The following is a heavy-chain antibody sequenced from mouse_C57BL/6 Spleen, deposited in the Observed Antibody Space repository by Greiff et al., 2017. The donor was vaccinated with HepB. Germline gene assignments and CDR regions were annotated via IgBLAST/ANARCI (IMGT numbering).Heavy chain of an antibody. CDR2: IDPSDSYT. D-gene: IGHD1-1*01. Sequence: QVQLQQPGAELVMPGASVKLSCKASGYTFTSYWMHWVKQRPGQGLEWIGEIDPSDSYTNYNQKFKGKSTLTVDKSSSTAYMQLSSLTSEDSAVYCGARGGTTVVEPFAYWGQGTLVTVSA. V-gene: IGHV1-69*01. J-gene: IGHJ3*01. CDR1: GYTFTSYW. CDR3: ARGGTTVVEPFAY.